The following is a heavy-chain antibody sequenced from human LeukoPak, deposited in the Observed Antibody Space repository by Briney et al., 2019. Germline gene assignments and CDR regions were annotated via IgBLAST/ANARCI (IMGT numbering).Heavy chain of an antibody. CDR1: GFTFRSYS. Sequence: GGSLRLSCAASGFTFRSYSMNWVRQAPGKGLEWVSSISSSSSYIYYADSVKGRFTISRDNAKNSLYLQMNSLRAEDTAVYYCASGLYSSSWLEYFQHWGQGTLVTVSS. CDR3: ASGLYSSSWLEYFQH. CDR2: ISSSSSYI. J-gene: IGHJ1*01. V-gene: IGHV3-21*01. D-gene: IGHD6-13*01.